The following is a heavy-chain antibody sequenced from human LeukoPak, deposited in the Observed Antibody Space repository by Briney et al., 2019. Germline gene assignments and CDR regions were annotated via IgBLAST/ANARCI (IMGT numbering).Heavy chain of an antibody. CDR2: INSDGSKT. CDR1: GFTFSTYW. V-gene: IGHV3-74*01. Sequence: GGSLRLSCVDSGFTFSTYWMHWVRQAPGKGLVWVSCINSDGSKTIYADSVKGRFTISRDNAKKTLYLQMNSLRAEDTAVYYCARGAITDTVNDAFDIWGQGTMVTVSS. J-gene: IGHJ3*02. D-gene: IGHD4-17*01. CDR3: ARGAITDTVNDAFDI.